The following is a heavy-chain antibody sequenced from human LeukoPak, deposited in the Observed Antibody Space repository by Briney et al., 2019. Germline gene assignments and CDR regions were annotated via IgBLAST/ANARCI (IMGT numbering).Heavy chain of an antibody. CDR3: AREAQTEWLRNDGYYYMDV. J-gene: IGHJ6*03. CDR1: GFTFSSYW. D-gene: IGHD5-12*01. CDR2: IKQDGSEK. Sequence: GGSLRLSCAASGFTFSSYWMSWVRQAPGKGLEWVANIKQDGSEKSYVDSVKGRFTISRDNAKNSLYLQMNSLRAEDTAVYYCAREAQTEWLRNDGYYYMDVWGKGTTVTISS. V-gene: IGHV3-7*01.